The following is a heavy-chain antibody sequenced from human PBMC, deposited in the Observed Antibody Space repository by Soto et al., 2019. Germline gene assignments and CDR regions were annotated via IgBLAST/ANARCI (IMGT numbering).Heavy chain of an antibody. J-gene: IGHJ4*02. D-gene: IGHD3-10*01. V-gene: IGHV1-3*01. Sequence: GASVKVSCKASGYTFTSYAMHWVRQAPGQRLEWMGWINAGNGNTKYSQKFQGRVTITRDTSASTAYMELSSLRSEDTAVYYCARDYGGRRGYYFEYQGQGSLVTVSS. CDR1: GYTFTSYA. CDR2: INAGNGNT. CDR3: ARDYGGRRGYYFEY.